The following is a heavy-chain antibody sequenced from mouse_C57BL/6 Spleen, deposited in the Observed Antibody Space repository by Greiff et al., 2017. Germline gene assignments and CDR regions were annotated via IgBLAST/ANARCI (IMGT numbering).Heavy chain of an antibody. Sequence: QVQLQQPGAELVKPGASVTLSCKASGYTFTSYWMHWVKQRPGQGLEWIGMIHPNSGSPNYNEQFTSKATLTVDKSSSTAYMQLSSLTSEDSAVDYGARRGSTMVTYWYFDVGGTGTTVTVSS. D-gene: IGHD2-2*01. CDR1: GYTFTSYW. CDR3: ARRGSTMVTYWYFDV. J-gene: IGHJ1*03. CDR2: IHPNSGSP. V-gene: IGHV1-64*01.